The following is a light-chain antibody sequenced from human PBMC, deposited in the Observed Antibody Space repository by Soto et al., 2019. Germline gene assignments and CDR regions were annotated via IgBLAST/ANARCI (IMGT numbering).Light chain of an antibody. CDR2: DVS. CDR3: CSYAGSSWV. CDR1: SSDVGGYNY. J-gene: IGLJ3*02. V-gene: IGLV2-11*01. Sequence: QSALTQPRSVSGSPGQSVTISCTGTSSDVGGYNYVSWYQQHPGKAPKLMIYDVSKRPSGVPDRFSGSKSGKTASLINSGLQAEDEADYYCCSYAGSSWVFGGGTKLTVL.